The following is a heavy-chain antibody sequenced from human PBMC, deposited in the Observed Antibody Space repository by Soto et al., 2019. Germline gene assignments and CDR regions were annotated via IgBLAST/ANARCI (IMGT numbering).Heavy chain of an antibody. V-gene: IGHV3-33*01. D-gene: IGHD2-21*01. Sequence: QVQLVESGGGVVQPGRSLRLSCAASGFTFSSYGIHWVRQAPGKGLEWVAVIWHDGKNKYYADSVEGRFTISRDNSKNPLYLQMNSLRGEDTAVYYCARDRGSDDPIDYWGQGTLVTVSS. J-gene: IGHJ4*02. CDR3: ARDRGSDDPIDY. CDR1: GFTFSSYG. CDR2: IWHDGKNK.